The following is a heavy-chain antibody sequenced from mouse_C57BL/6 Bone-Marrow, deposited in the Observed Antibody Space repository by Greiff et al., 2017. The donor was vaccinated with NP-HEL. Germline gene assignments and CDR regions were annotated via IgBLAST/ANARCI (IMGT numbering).Heavy chain of an antibody. CDR1: GFSFTSYG. Sequence: VQVVESGPGLVQPSQSLSITCTVSGFSFTSYGVHWVRQSPGKGLEWLGVIWRGGSTDYNAAFMSRLSITKDNSKRQVFFKMNSLQADDTAIYYCAKRWLLLWYFDVWGTGTTVTVSS. CDR2: IWRGGST. J-gene: IGHJ1*03. D-gene: IGHD2-3*01. CDR3: AKRWLLLWYFDV. V-gene: IGHV2-5*01.